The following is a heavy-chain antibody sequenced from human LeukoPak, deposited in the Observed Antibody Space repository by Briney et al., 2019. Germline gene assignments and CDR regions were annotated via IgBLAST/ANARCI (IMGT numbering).Heavy chain of an antibody. D-gene: IGHD6-19*01. V-gene: IGHV4-59*10. CDR1: GGSFSGYY. J-gene: IGHJ3*02. CDR3: ARSPGYGGWSGAFDI. CDR2: IYTSGST. Sequence: KSSETLSLTCAVYGGSFSGYYWSWIRQPAGKGLEWIGRIYTSGSTNYNPSLKSRVTISVDTSKNQFSLKLSSVTAADTAVYYCARSPGYGGWSGAFDIWGQGTMVTVSS.